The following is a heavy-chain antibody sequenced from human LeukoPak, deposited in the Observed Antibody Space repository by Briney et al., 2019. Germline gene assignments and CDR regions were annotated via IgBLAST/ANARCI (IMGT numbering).Heavy chain of an antibody. Sequence: PGGSLRLSCAASGFTFDDYAMHWVRQAPGKGLEWSPGIGWNSGSIGYADSVKGRFTISRDNAKNSLYLQMNSLRAEDTALYYCAKDISDRWLQDYYYYYGMDVWGQGTTVTVSS. CDR1: GFTFDDYA. CDR2: IGWNSGSI. J-gene: IGHJ6*02. CDR3: AKDISDRWLQDYYYYYGMDV. V-gene: IGHV3-9*01. D-gene: IGHD5-12*01.